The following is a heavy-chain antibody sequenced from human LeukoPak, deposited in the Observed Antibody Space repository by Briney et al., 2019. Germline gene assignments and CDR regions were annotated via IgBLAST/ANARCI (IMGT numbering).Heavy chain of an antibody. Sequence: SETLSLTCTVSGGSISSYYWSWIRQPPGKGLEWIGYIYYSGSTNYNPSHKSRVTISVDTSKNQFSLKLSSVTAADTAVYYCALMAMATRWYFDLWGRGTLVTVSS. J-gene: IGHJ2*01. V-gene: IGHV4-59*08. CDR3: ALMAMATRWYFDL. CDR1: GGSISSYY. CDR2: IYYSGST. D-gene: IGHD5-12*01.